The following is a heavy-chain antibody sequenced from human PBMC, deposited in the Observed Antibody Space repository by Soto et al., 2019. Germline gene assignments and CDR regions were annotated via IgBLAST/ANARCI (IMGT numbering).Heavy chain of an antibody. CDR3: ARVLYYGSGSYSPYGMDV. CDR2: VSPPFRTS. D-gene: IGHD3-10*01. V-gene: IGHV1-69*01. Sequence: QVQLVQSGAEVKKPESSVKVSCKTSGVSFNNNGIGWVRQAPGHGLEWMGGVSPPFRTSNYARKFKGRISVTAHATTGTVNMELSSLTSEDTAQYYCARVLYYGSGSYSPYGMDVWGQGTTVTVSS. J-gene: IGHJ6*02. CDR1: GVSFNNNG.